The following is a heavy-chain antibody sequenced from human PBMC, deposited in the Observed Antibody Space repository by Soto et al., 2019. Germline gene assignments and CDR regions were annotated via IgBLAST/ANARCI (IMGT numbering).Heavy chain of an antibody. J-gene: IGHJ6*02. CDR2: MYSGGST. V-gene: IGHV3-66*01. CDR3: ARDSSLHQPLFYGMDV. D-gene: IGHD2-2*01. Sequence: EVQLVESGGGLVQPGGSLRLSCAASGLTVSSNYMSWVRQAPGKGLEWVSVMYSGGSTYYADSVKGRFIISRDNYKNTLYLQMGSLRVEDTAVYYCARDSSLHQPLFYGMDVWGQGTTVTVS. CDR1: GLTVSSNY.